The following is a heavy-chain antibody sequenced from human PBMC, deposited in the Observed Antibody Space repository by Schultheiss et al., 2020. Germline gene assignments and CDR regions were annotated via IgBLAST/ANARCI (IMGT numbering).Heavy chain of an antibody. CDR2: IDPSDSYT. CDR3: ARLSRVEMATSDFDY. J-gene: IGHJ4*02. CDR1: GYSFTSYW. D-gene: IGHD5-24*01. V-gene: IGHV5-10-1*01. Sequence: GGSLRLSCKGSGYSFTSYWISWVRQMPGKGLEWMGRIDPSDSYTNYNPSFEGHVTISADKSISTVYVQWSSLKASDTAMYYCARLSRVEMATSDFDYWGQGTLVTVSS.